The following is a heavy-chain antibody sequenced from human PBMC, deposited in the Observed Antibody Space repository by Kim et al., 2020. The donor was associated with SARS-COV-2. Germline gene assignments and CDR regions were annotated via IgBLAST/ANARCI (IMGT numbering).Heavy chain of an antibody. CDR3: ARHALTWIQLCLGNCAFDI. Sequence: SETLSLTCTVSGGSISSSSYYWGWIRQPPGKGLEWIGSIYYSGSTYYNPSLKSRVTISVDTSKNQFSLKLSSVTAADTAVYYCARHALTWIQLCLGNCAFDIWGQGTMVTVSS. CDR2: IYYSGST. D-gene: IGHD5-18*01. J-gene: IGHJ3*02. V-gene: IGHV4-39*01. CDR1: GGSISSSSYY.